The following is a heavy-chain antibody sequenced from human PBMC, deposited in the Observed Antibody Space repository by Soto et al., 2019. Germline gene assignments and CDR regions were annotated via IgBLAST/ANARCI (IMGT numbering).Heavy chain of an antibody. V-gene: IGHV3-15*01. CDR2: VKSKKDGGTT. CDR3: SAEAYCGGGSCSAY. Sequence: PGGSLRLSCAASDFTFSTTWMSWVRQAPGKGLEWVGRVKSKKDGGTTDYAAPVKGRFTVSRDDAKSTLYLQMSSLTSEDTAVYYCSAEAYCGGGSCSAYWGQGTLVTVSS. D-gene: IGHD2-21*01. CDR1: DFTFSTTW. J-gene: IGHJ4*01.